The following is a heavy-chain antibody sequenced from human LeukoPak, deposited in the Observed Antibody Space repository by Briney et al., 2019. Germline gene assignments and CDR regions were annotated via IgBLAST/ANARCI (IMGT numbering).Heavy chain of an antibody. D-gene: IGHD3-22*01. V-gene: IGHV4-59*01. Sequence: SETLSLTCTVSGGSTSGSYWSWIRQPPGKGLEWIGYIYSSGSTNYNPALKSRVTISVDTSKNQFSLKLKSVTTADTAVYYCARIFTDSGSYYSEYWGQGTLVTVSS. CDR2: IYSSGST. J-gene: IGHJ4*02. CDR1: GGSTSGSY. CDR3: ARIFTDSGSYYSEY.